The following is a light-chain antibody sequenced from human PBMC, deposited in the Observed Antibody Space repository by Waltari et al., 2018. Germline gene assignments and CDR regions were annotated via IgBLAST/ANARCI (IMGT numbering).Light chain of an antibody. J-gene: IGLJ1*01. Sequence: QSALSQPASVSGSPGQSLTITCTGASTDLASYNLVAWYQHHPNRAPKLIIYEATKPPSGISHRFYGAKSGATASLRISGLQADDEADYYCCSYTGSSTSYGCGGGTKVTVL. V-gene: IGLV2-23*01. CDR3: CSYTGSSTSYG. CDR2: EAT. CDR1: STDLASYNL.